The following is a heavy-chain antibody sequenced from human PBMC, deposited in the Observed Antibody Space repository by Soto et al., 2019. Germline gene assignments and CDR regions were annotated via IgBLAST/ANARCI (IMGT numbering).Heavy chain of an antibody. V-gene: IGHV4-39*01. D-gene: IGHD3-22*01. CDR2: IYYSGST. CDR3: ARHLHYYDSSGYDLYDY. CDR1: CGSISSSSYY. J-gene: IGHJ4*02. Sequence: SETLSLTSTVSCGSISSSSYYWGWTRQPPGKGLEWIGSIYYSGSTYYNPSLKSRVTISVDTSKNQFSLKLSSVTAADTAVYYCARHLHYYDSSGYDLYDYWGQGTLVTVSS.